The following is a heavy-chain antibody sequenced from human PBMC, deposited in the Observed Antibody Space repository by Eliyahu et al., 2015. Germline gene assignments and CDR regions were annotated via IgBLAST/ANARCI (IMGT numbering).Heavy chain of an antibody. J-gene: IGHJ6*03. CDR1: GGTFSSYT. Sequence: QVQLVQSGAEVKKPGSSVKVSCKASGGTFSSYTIXWGRQAPGQGLEWMGRIIPILGIANYAQKFQGRVTITADKSTSTAYMELSSLRSEDTAVYYCARGNRIRVIAAEGPYYYYMDVWGKGTTVTVSS. D-gene: IGHD2-21*01. CDR3: ARGNRIRVIAAEGPYYYYMDV. V-gene: IGHV1-69*02. CDR2: IIPILGIA.